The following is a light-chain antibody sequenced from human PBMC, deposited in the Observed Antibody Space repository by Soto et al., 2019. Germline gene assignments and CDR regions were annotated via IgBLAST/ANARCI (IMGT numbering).Light chain of an antibody. CDR1: QSISSY. CDR2: AAS. Sequence: DIQTTQSLSSLSASVGDRVTITCRASQSISSYLNWYQQKPGKAPKLLIYAASSLQSGVPSRFSGSGSGTDFTLTISSLQPEDFATYYCQQSYSTPPAFGQGTKVEIK. CDR3: QQSYSTPPA. J-gene: IGKJ1*01. V-gene: IGKV1-39*01.